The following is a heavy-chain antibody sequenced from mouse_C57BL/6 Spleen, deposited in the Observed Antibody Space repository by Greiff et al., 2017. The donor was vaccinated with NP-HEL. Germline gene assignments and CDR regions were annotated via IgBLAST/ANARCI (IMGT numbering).Heavy chain of an antibody. J-gene: IGHJ4*01. Sequence: QVQLQQPGAELVRPGTSVKLSCKASGYTFTSYWMHWVKQRPGQGLEWIGVIDPSDSYTNYNQKFKGKATLTVDTSSSTAYMQLSSLTSEDSAVYYCARALYDGNLFYAMDYWGQGTSVTVSS. D-gene: IGHD2-3*01. V-gene: IGHV1-59*01. CDR3: ARALYDGNLFYAMDY. CDR1: GYTFTSYW. CDR2: IDPSDSYT.